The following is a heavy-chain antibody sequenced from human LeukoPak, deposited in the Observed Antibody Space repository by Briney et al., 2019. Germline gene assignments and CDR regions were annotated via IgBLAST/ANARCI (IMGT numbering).Heavy chain of an antibody. Sequence: GGSLRLSCAASGFTFDAHAMNWVRRAPGKPLEWVSLISGDGGTTQYADSVKGRFTISRDNSRNSLYLQMRSLRTEDTAFYYCAKRSGSPHNFDYWGRGTLVTVSS. V-gene: IGHV3-43*02. CDR1: GFTFDAHA. CDR3: AKRSGSPHNFDY. CDR2: ISGDGGTT. J-gene: IGHJ4*02. D-gene: IGHD1-14*01.